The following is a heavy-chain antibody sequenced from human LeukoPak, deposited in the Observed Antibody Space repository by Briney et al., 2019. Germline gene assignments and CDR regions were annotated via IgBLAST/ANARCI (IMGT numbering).Heavy chain of an antibody. V-gene: IGHV3-21*04. CDR1: GFTFSSYS. CDR2: ISSSSSYI. Sequence: PGGSLRLSCAASGFTFSSYSMNWVRQAPGKGLEWVSSISSSSSYIYYADSVKGRFTISRDNAKNTLYLQMNSLRAEDTAVYYCAKGRSGVSRNYFDYWGQGTLVTV. J-gene: IGHJ4*02. D-gene: IGHD2-15*01. CDR3: AKGRSGVSRNYFDY.